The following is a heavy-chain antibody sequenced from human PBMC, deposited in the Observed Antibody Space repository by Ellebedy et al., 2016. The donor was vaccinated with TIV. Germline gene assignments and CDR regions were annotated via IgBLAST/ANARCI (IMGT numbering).Heavy chain of an antibody. CDR2: IFPIFAMT. CDR1: GGSFSNYA. D-gene: IGHD3-22*01. Sequence: AASVKVSCKASGGSFSNYAIMWARQAPGQGLEWMGGIFPIFAMTDIAQKFQDRVTITAEESTGTAYMELSSLRSEDTAIYYCTTLISDSWGQGTLVTVSS. CDR3: TTLISDS. J-gene: IGHJ4*02. V-gene: IGHV1-69*13.